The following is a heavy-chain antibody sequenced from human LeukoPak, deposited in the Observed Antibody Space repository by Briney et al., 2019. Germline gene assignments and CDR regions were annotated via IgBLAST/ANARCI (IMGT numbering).Heavy chain of an antibody. CDR1: GFTFSSYS. CDR2: ISSSSSYI. D-gene: IGHD1-26*01. CDR3: AREPNPLLGYYYYYYGMDV. J-gene: IGHJ6*02. V-gene: IGHV3-21*01. Sequence: PGGSLRLSCAASGFTFSSYSMNWVRQAPGKGLEWVSSISSSSSYIYYADSVKGRFTISRDNSKNTLYLQMNSLRAEDTAVYYCAREPNPLLGYYYYYYGMDVWGQGTTVTVSS.